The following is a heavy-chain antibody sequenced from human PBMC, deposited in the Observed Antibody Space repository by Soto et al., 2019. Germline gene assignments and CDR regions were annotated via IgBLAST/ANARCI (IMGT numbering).Heavy chain of an antibody. J-gene: IGHJ6*02. CDR1: GFTFSSYP. CDR2: ISGSGGST. Sequence: GGSLRLSCAASGFTFSSYPMSWVRQAPGKGLEWVSAISGSGGSTYYADSVKGRFTISRDNSKNPLYLQMNSLRAEDTAVYYCARDCSDSSGYYYVEFCNYGMDVWGQGTTVTVSS. V-gene: IGHV3-23*01. D-gene: IGHD3-22*01. CDR3: ARDCSDSSGYYYVEFCNYGMDV.